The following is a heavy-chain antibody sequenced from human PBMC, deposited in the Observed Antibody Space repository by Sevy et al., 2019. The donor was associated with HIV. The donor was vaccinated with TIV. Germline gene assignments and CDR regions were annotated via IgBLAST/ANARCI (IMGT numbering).Heavy chain of an antibody. CDR3: VSLFLSYRSGWSYFDY. J-gene: IGHJ4*02. CDR2: IFSSGST. V-gene: IGHV3-66*02. CDR1: GFTVNDKY. Sequence: GGSLRLSCAISGFTVNDKYIIWVRQAPGKGLEWVSVIFSSGSTYYADSAKGRFTISRDNSKNTVYLQMNSVGADDTAVYYCVSLFLSYRSGWSYFDYWGQGTLVTVSS. D-gene: IGHD6-19*01.